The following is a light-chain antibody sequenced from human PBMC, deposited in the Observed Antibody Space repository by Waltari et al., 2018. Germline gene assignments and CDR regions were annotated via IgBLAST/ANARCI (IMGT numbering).Light chain of an antibody. CDR3: RHYGSSRYT. V-gene: IGKV3-20*01. J-gene: IGKJ2*01. CDR1: QSVSGY. CDR2: GAS. Sequence: EIVFTQSPGTLSFSPGETATLPCRASQSVSGYLAWYQQKPGQAPRLLIYGASNRATGISDRFRGSGSGTDFTLTISRLEPEDFAVYYCRHYGSSRYTFGQGTKLEIK.